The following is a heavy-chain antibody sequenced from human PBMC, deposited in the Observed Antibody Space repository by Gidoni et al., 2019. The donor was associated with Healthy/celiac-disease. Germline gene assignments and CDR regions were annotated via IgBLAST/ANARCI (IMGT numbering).Heavy chain of an antibody. CDR1: GFSLSTSGVG. CDR3: ALQLPIVVVVAATPSDAFDI. D-gene: IGHD2-15*01. Sequence: QITLKESGPTLVKPTQTLTLTCTFSGFSLSTSGVGVGWIRQPPGKALEWLALIYWNDDKRYSPSLKSRLTITKDTSKNQVVLTMTNMDPVDTATYYCALQLPIVVVVAATPSDAFDIWGQGTMVTVSS. J-gene: IGHJ3*02. CDR2: IYWNDDK. V-gene: IGHV2-5*01.